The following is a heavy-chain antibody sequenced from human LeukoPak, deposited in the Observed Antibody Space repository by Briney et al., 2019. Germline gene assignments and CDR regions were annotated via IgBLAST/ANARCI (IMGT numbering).Heavy chain of an antibody. CDR2: IYYSGST. D-gene: IGHD6-19*01. CDR3: AREGYSSGWYRFDP. CDR1: GGSISGYY. Sequence: TPSETLSLTCTVSGGSISGYYWSWIRQPPGKGLEWIGYIYYSGSTTYNPSLKSRVTISVDTSKNQFSLKLSSVTAADTAVYYCAREGYSSGWYRFDPWGQGTLVTVSS. V-gene: IGHV4-59*01. J-gene: IGHJ5*02.